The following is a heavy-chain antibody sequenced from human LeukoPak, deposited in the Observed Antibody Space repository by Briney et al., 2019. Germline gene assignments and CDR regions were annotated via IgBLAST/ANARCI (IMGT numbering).Heavy chain of an antibody. V-gene: IGHV4-4*07. D-gene: IGHD3-22*01. CDR2: IYTSGST. CDR3: ARHYYDSSGYYYWEGYFQH. J-gene: IGHJ1*01. Sequence: PSETLSLTCTVSGGSISSYYWSWIRQPAGKGLEWIGRIYTSGSTNYNPSLKSRVTMSVDTSKNQFSLKLSSVTAADTAVYYCARHYYDSSGYYYWEGYFQHWGQGTLVTVSS. CDR1: GGSISSYY.